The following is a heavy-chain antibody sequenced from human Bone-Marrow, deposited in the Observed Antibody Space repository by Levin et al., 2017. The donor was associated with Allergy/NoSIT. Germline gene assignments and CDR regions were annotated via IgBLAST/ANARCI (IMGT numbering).Heavy chain of an antibody. V-gene: IGHV2-5*02. D-gene: IGHD2-15*01. Sequence: SGPTLVKPTQTLTLTCTFSGFSLSTSGVGVGWIRQPPGKALEWLALIYWDDDKRYSPSLKSRLTITKDTSKNQVVLTMTNMDPVDTATYYCAHNEGKCSGGSCDSEWLKYWGQGTLVTVSS. CDR3: AHNEGKCSGGSCDSEWLKY. CDR1: GFSLSTSGVG. CDR2: IYWDDDK. J-gene: IGHJ4*02.